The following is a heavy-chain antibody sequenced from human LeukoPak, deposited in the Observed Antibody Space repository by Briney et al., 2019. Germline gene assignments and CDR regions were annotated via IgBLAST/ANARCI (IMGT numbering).Heavy chain of an antibody. D-gene: IGHD3-22*01. CDR3: AREGYDSSGYYDS. Sequence: ASVKVSCKASRYTFTSYYMNWVRQAPGQGLEWMGIVNPSSGRTSYAQKFQGRVTMTRDTSTSTVYMELSSLRSDDTAVYYCAREGYDSSGYYDSWGRGTLVTVSS. V-gene: IGHV1-46*01. J-gene: IGHJ5*01. CDR1: RYTFTSYY. CDR2: VNPSSGRT.